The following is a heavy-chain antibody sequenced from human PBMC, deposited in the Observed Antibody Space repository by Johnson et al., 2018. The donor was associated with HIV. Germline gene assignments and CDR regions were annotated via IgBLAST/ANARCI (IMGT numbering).Heavy chain of an antibody. D-gene: IGHD3-22*01. CDR1: GFTFSSYG. CDR3: ASCESDSSGRGAFDI. V-gene: IGHV3-33*01. J-gene: IGHJ3*02. CDR2: IWYDGSNK. Sequence: QVLLVESGGGVVQPGRSLRLSCAASGFTFSSYGMHWVRQAPGKGLEWVAVIWYDGSNKYYADSVKGRFTISRDNSKNTLYLQMNSLRAEDTAVYYCASCESDSSGRGAFDIWGQGTMVTVSS.